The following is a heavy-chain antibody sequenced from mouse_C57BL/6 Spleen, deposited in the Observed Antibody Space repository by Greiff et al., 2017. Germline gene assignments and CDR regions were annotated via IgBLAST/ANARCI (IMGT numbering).Heavy chain of an antibody. CDR3: TRYHGRSYGGYFDV. CDR2: INPSSGYT. V-gene: IGHV1-4*01. Sequence: VQLQQSGAELARPGASVKMSCKASGYTFTSYTMHWVKQRPGQGLEWIGYINPSSGYTKYNQKFKDKATLTADKSSSTAYMQLSSLTSEDSAVYYSTRYHGRSYGGYFDVWGTGTTVTVSS. J-gene: IGHJ1*03. CDR1: GYTFTSYT. D-gene: IGHD1-1*01.